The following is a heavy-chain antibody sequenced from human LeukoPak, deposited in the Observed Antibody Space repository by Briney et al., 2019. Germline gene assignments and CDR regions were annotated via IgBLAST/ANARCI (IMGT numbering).Heavy chain of an antibody. V-gene: IGHV1-46*01. CDR2: INPSGGST. CDR1: GGTFSSYA. Sequence: ASVKVSCKASGGTFSSYAISWVRQAPGQGLEWMGIINPSGGSTRNAQKFQDRVTMTWDTSTSTVYMELSSLRSEDTAVYYCARDQRSVENRRVYDGFDIWGQGTMVTVSS. J-gene: IGHJ3*02. D-gene: IGHD4-23*01. CDR3: ARDQRSVENRRVYDGFDI.